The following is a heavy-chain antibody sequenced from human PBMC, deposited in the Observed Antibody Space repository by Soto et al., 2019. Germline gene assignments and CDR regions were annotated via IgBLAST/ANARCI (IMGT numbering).Heavy chain of an antibody. CDR2: ISTYNGKT. CDR3: ARKYGSVSYGWFDP. V-gene: IGHV1-18*01. Sequence: QVQLAQSGAEVKKPGASVNVSCKASGYTFSSYGISWVRQAPGQGLEWMGWISTYNGKTKYAQKVQGRVTMTTDASTNTVYMELRSLRSDDTAVYYCARKYGSVSYGWFDPWGQGTLVTVSS. D-gene: IGHD3-10*01. J-gene: IGHJ5*02. CDR1: GYTFSSYG.